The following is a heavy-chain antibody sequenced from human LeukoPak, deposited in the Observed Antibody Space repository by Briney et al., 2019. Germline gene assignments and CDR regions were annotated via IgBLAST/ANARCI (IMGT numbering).Heavy chain of an antibody. D-gene: IGHD2-15*01. V-gene: IGHV2-70*11. Sequence: SGPTLANPTQTLTLTCTFSGFSLSTSGMCVSWIRQPPGKALEWLARIDWDDDKYYSTSLKTRLTISKDTSKNQVVLTMTNMDPVDTATYYCARIRFTAPSKYCSGGSCYDSQDAFDIWGQGTMVTVSS. CDR3: ARIRFTAPSKYCSGGSCYDSQDAFDI. J-gene: IGHJ3*02. CDR2: IDWDDDK. CDR1: GFSLSTSGMC.